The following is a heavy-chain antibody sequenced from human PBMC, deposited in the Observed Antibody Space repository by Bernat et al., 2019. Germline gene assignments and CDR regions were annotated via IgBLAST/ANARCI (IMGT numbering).Heavy chain of an antibody. D-gene: IGHD3-10*01. V-gene: IGHV3-23*04. Sequence: EVQLVESGGGLVQPGGSLRLSCGASGFTFSSYAMSWVRQAPGKGLEWVSCISGGADRTYYADSVKGRFTISKDNSKNTLYVQMSSLRAEDTAVYYCARDGLGSMGTFDYWGQGTLVTVSS. J-gene: IGHJ4*02. CDR1: GFTFSSYA. CDR3: ARDGLGSMGTFDY. CDR2: ISGGADRT.